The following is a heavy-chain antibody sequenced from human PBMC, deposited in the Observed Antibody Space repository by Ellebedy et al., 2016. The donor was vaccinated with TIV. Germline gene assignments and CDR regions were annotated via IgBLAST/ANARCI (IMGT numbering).Heavy chain of an antibody. CDR2: MFHSGST. CDR1: TSSISSVYY. CDR3: ARDGAGRWDN. J-gene: IGHJ4*02. Sequence: MPGGSLRLSCSVSTSSISSVYYWGWIRQPPGRGLGWIGSMFHSGSTYYSPSLKSRVTISVDTSTHQLSLRLSSVTAADTDVYYCARDGAGRWDNWGPGTLVTVSS. V-gene: IGHV4-38-2*02. D-gene: IGHD4-23*01.